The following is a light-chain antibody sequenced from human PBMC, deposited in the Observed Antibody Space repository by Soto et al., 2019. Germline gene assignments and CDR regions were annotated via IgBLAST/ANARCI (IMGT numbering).Light chain of an antibody. V-gene: IGLV1-44*01. CDR3: AAWDDSVNGVV. Sequence: QSVLTQPPSASGAPGQRVTISCFGATSNIGSNTANWYQQLPGTAPRLLIYTDNQRPSGVPDRFSGSKSGTSASLAISGLQSEDEADYYCAAWDDSVNGVVFGGGTKVTVL. CDR2: TDN. J-gene: IGLJ2*01. CDR1: TSNIGSNT.